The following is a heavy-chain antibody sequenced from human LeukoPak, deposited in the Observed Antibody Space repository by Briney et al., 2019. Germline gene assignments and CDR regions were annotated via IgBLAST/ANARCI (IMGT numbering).Heavy chain of an antibody. D-gene: IGHD3-22*01. CDR2: MNPNSGNT. CDR3: ARGGYDSSGYYEPVSYYYGMDV. V-gene: IGHV1-8*01. CDR1: GYTFTSYD. Sequence: GASVKVSCKASGYTFTSYDINWVRQATGQGLEWMGWMNPNSGNTGYAQKFQGRATMTRNTSISTAYMELSSLRSEDTAVYYCARGGYDSSGYYEPVSYYYGMDVWGQGTTVTVSS. J-gene: IGHJ6*02.